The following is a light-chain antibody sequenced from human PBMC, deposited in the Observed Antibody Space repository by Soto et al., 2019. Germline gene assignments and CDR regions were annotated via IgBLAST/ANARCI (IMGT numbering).Light chain of an antibody. J-gene: IGKJ1*01. CDR1: RSVFFSSNDQNY. CDR2: WAS. Sequence: DIVMTQSPDSLAVSLGERATINCKSSRSVFFSSNDQNYLAWYQKKPGQAPKLLIYWASTRESGVPDRFSGSGSGTDFNRTVATLQAEDVAVYYCQQYYTTPGTFGQGTKVEIK. CDR3: QQYYTTPGT. V-gene: IGKV4-1*01.